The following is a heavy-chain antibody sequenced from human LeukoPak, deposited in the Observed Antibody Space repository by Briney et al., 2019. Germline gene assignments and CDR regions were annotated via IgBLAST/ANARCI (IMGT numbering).Heavy chain of an antibody. CDR3: ASGDRIGDY. J-gene: IGHJ4*02. CDR1: GGSFSGYY. D-gene: IGHD2-21*01. Sequence: SETLSLTCAVYGGSFSGYYWSWIRQPPGKGLEWIGEINHSGSTNYNPSLKSRVTISVDTSKNQFSLKLSSVTAADTAVYYCASGDRIGDYWGQGTLVTVSS. CDR2: INHSGST. V-gene: IGHV4-34*01.